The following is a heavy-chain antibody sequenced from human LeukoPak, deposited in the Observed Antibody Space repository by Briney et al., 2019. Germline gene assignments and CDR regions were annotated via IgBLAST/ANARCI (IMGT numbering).Heavy chain of an antibody. D-gene: IGHD3-9*01. CDR1: GYSVSSGFY. CDR3: ARSGPEITMDFDWLFSSGRYYYYMDV. J-gene: IGHJ6*03. CDR2: IYHSGST. Sequence: SETLSLTCTVSGYSVSSGFYWGWIRLPPGKGLEWVGIIYHSGSTYYNPSLKSRVTISVDTSKNQFSLKLSSVTAADTAVYYCARSGPEITMDFDWLFSSGRYYYYMDVWGKGTTVTVSS. V-gene: IGHV4-38-2*02.